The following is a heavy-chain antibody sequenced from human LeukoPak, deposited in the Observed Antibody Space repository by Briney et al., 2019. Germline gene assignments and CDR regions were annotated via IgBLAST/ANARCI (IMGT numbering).Heavy chain of an antibody. D-gene: IGHD2-8*01. V-gene: IGHV3-74*01. CDR2: INSDGSLT. CDR3: ARTLNCSNGVCSILDY. Sequence: PGGSLRLSCAASGFTFSSYWMQWVRQAPGKGLVWVSRINSDGSLTGYADSVKGRFTISRDNAKNTLYLQMNSLRAEDTAVYYCARTLNCSNGVCSILDYWGQGTLLTVSS. CDR1: GFTFSSYW. J-gene: IGHJ4*02.